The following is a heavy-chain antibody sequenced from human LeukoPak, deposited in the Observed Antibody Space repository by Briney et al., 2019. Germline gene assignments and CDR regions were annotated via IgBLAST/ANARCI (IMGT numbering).Heavy chain of an antibody. J-gene: IGHJ4*02. CDR2: ISSSGSTI. CDR3: ASEDYDSSGYPFDY. D-gene: IGHD3-22*01. CDR1: GFTFSSYE. Sequence: GGSLRLSCAASGFTFSSYEMNWVRQAPGKGLEWVSYISSSGSTIYYADSVKGRFTISRDNAKNSLYLQMNSLRAEDTAVYYCASEDYDSSGYPFDYWGQGTLVTVSS. V-gene: IGHV3-48*03.